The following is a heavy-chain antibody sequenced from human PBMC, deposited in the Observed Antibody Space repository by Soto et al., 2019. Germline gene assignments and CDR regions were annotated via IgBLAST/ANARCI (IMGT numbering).Heavy chain of an antibody. CDR2: IHYSGSI. D-gene: IGHD2-21*02. Sequence: SETLSLTCTVSGGSISYEYYHWTWIRQSPGKGLEWIGYIHYSGSIIYNPSFKSRVTISVDTSKNQFSLQLSSVTAAGTAVYFCAREDDGGDRDYYGLDVWGQGTTVTVSS. J-gene: IGHJ6*02. CDR3: AREDDGGDRDYYGLDV. CDR1: GGSISYEYYH. V-gene: IGHV4-30-4*08.